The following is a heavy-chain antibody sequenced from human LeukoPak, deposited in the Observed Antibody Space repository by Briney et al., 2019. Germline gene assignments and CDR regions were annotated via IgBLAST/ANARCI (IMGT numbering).Heavy chain of an antibody. CDR2: ISTDGART. CDR1: GFTFSNYV. J-gene: IGHJ4*02. V-gene: IGHV3-23*01. Sequence: GGSLRLSCAASGFTFSNYVMNWVRQAPGKGLEGVSVISTDGARTYYPDSVHGRFTISRDNSKNTLYLQMNSLRVDDTAVYYCARYLEVSVGGNDYWGQGTLVTVAS. CDR3: ARYLEVSVGGNDY. D-gene: IGHD1-26*01.